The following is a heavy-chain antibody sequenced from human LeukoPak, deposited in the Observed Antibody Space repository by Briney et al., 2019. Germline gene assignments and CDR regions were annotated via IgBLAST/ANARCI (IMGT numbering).Heavy chain of an antibody. CDR1: GYTFTSYG. V-gene: IGHV1-18*01. J-gene: IGHJ4*02. D-gene: IGHD2-21*01. CDR2: ISAYNGNT. Sequence: ASVKVSCKASGYTFTSYGISWERQAPGQGLEWMGWISAYNGNTNYAQKLQGRVTMTTDTSTSTAYMELRSLRSDDTAVYYCARVITGAYCGGDCYTVDYWGQGTLVTVSS. CDR3: ARVITGAYCGGDCYTVDY.